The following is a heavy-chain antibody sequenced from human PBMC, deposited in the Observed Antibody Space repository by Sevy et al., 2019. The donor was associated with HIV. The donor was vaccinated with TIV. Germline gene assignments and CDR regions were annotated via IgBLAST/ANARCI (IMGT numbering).Heavy chain of an antibody. CDR3: AREGGAYIVVVPAAMNPGFNAFDI. J-gene: IGHJ3*02. CDR1: GGSISSYY. D-gene: IGHD2-2*01. Sequence: SETLSLTCTVSGGSISSYYWSWIRQPAGKGLEWIGRIYTSGSTNYNPSLKSRVTMSVDTSKNQFSLKLSSVTAADTAVYYCAREGGAYIVVVPAAMNPGFNAFDIWGQGTMVTVS. CDR2: IYTSGST. V-gene: IGHV4-4*07.